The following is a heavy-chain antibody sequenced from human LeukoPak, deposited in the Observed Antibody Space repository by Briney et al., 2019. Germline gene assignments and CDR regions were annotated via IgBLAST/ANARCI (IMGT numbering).Heavy chain of an antibody. Sequence: SETLSLTCAVYGGSFSGYYWSWIRQPPGKGLEWIAEINHSGSTNYNPSLKSRVTISVDTSKNQFSLKLSSVTAADTAVYYCASSKRLFYYYGMDVWGKGTTVTVSS. D-gene: IGHD3-22*01. CDR2: INHSGST. J-gene: IGHJ6*04. CDR3: ASSKRLFYYYGMDV. V-gene: IGHV4-34*01. CDR1: GGSFSGYY.